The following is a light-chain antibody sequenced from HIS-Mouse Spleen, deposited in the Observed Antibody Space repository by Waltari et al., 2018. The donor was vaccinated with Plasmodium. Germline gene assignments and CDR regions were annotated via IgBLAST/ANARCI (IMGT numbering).Light chain of an antibody. V-gene: IGKV3-15*01. Sequence: EIVMTQSPATLSVSPGERATPSCRASQSVSSNLAWYQQKPGQAPRLHIYGASTRATGIPARFSGSGSGTEFTLTISSLQSEDFAVYYCQQYNNWSFTFGPGTKVDIK. J-gene: IGKJ3*01. CDR1: QSVSSN. CDR2: GAS. CDR3: QQYNNWSFT.